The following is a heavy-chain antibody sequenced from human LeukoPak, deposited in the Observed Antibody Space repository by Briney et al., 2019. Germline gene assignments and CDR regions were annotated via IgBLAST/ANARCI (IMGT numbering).Heavy chain of an antibody. J-gene: IGHJ4*02. V-gene: IGHV3-7*01. D-gene: IGHD2-15*01. CDR1: GFTFSSYA. CDR2: IKKTGIET. Sequence: HPGGSLRLSCAASGFTFSSYAMSWVRQAPGKGLEWVAYIKKTGIETYYVDSVKGRFTITRDNIGNSLFLQMNSLRAEDTAVYYCAREDGYCSGGNCYSYFDLWGRGTLVTVSS. CDR3: AREDGYCSGGNCYSYFDL.